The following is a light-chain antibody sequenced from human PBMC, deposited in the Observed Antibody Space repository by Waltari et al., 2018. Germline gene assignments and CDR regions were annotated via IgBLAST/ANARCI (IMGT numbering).Light chain of an antibody. J-gene: IGKJ2*01. CDR1: QSVSSSY. CDR3: QQYGSSPYT. Sequence: ELVLTQSPGTLSLSPGERATISCRASQSVSSSYLALYQQKPGQAPRLLIYGASSRATGIPDRFSGSGSGTDFTLTISRLEPEDIAVYYCQQYGSSPYTFGQGTKVEIK. V-gene: IGKV3-20*01. CDR2: GAS.